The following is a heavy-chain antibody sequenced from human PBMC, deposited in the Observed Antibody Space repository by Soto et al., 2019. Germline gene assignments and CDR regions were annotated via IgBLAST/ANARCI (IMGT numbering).Heavy chain of an antibody. D-gene: IGHD6-6*01. J-gene: IGHJ4*02. CDR2: INPNRGST. V-gene: IGHV1-8*01. Sequence: ASVKVSCKASGYTFTSYDINWVRQATGQGLEWMGRINPNRGSTSYAQKFQGRVTMTRDTSTSTVYMELSSLRSEDTAVYYCAREGQLVRFADYWGQGTLVTVSS. CDR1: GYTFTSYD. CDR3: AREGQLVRFADY.